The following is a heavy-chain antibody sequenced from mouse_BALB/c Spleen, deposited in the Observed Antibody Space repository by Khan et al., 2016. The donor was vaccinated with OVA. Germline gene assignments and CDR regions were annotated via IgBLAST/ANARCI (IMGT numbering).Heavy chain of an antibody. V-gene: IGHV3-2*02. D-gene: IGHD2-3*01. CDR3: ARDGSRYNYAMDD. CDR2: ISSSGST. J-gene: IGHJ4*01. Sequence: EVKLLESGPGLVKPSQSLSLTCTVTGYSITSDYAWNWIRQFPGNKLEWMGYISSSGSTNYNPALKSQISITRATSKNQFFLQLNSVTTEDTATYYCARDGSRYNYAMDDWGQGTSVTVSS. CDR1: GYSITSDYA.